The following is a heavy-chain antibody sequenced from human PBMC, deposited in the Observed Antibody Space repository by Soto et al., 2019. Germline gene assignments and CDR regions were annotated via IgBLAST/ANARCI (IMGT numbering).Heavy chain of an antibody. CDR3: ARVKVEQTHRDLDD. J-gene: IGHJ1*01. CDR2: INPNSGGT. Sequence: AAVQVSCKASGYTFTGYYMHWVRQAPGQGLEWMGWINPNSGGTNYAQKFQGRVTMTRDTSISTAYMELSRLRSDDTAVYYCARVKVEQTHRDLDDCGQGTLVTVSS. V-gene: IGHV1-2*02. D-gene: IGHD3-3*01. CDR1: GYTFTGYY.